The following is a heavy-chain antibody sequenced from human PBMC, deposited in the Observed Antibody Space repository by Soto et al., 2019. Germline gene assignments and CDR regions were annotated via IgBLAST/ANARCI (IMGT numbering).Heavy chain of an antibody. CDR2: INPNSGGT. CDR3: ARDVVVPAADYYYYGMDV. V-gene: IGHV1-2*02. D-gene: IGHD2-2*01. J-gene: IGHJ6*02. CDR1: GYTFTGYY. Sequence: QVQLVQSGAEVKKPGASVKVSCKASGYTFTGYYMHWVRQAPGQGLEWMGWINPNSGGTNYAQQFQGRVTMTRDTSISTAYMELSRLRSDDTAVYYCARDVVVPAADYYYYGMDVWGQGTTVTVSS.